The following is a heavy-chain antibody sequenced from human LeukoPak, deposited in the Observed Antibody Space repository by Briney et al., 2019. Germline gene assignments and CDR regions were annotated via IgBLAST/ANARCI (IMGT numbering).Heavy chain of an antibody. J-gene: IGHJ4*02. V-gene: IGHV1-46*03. D-gene: IGHD3-3*01. CDR2: INTSDGST. CDR1: GYTFTSFY. CDR3: ARDLSITIFGVVTYPDY. Sequence: ASVKVSCKASGYTFTSFYVHWVRQAPGQGLEWMGVINTSDGSTNNAQKLKGRVTMTRETYTRTVYMEMRSLTAEDTAMYYCARDLSITIFGVVTYPDYWGQGTLITVSS.